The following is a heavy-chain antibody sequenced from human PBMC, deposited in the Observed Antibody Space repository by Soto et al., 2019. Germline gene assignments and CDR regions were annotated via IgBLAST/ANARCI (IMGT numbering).Heavy chain of an antibody. CDR2: ITSASDYI. D-gene: IGHD3-9*01. CDR3: ARVGTGSSTPLDI. Sequence: GCLTISYAASGFTFSSYEMNWVRQAPGKGLEWVSSITSASDYIFYADSVKGRFTISRDNANNSLYLQMNSLRAEDTAVYYCARVGTGSSTPLDIWGQGTMVTVSS. V-gene: IGHV3-21*01. J-gene: IGHJ3*02. CDR1: GFTFSSYE.